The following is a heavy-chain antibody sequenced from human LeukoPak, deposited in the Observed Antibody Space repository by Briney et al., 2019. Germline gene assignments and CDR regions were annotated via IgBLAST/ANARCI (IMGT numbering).Heavy chain of an antibody. CDR1: GYSFTNYW. Sequence: GESLKISCKGFGYSFTNYWIGWVRRVPGKGLEWMGIIYPDDSDTRYSPSFQGQVTISADKSINTAYLQWSSLKASDTAMYYCARRGGANSAAGPINWFDPWGQGTLVTVSS. J-gene: IGHJ5*02. V-gene: IGHV5-51*01. CDR2: IYPDDSDT. CDR3: ARRGGANSAAGPINWFDP. D-gene: IGHD6-25*01.